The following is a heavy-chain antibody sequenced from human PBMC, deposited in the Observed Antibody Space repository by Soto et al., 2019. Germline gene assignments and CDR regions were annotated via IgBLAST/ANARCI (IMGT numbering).Heavy chain of an antibody. J-gene: IGHJ4*02. CDR3: ARAFSYYSSVGPGDIYY. D-gene: IGHD3-22*01. CDR1: GGSISSSSYY. Sequence: SETLSLTCTVSGGSISSSSYYWGWIRQPPGKGLEWIGSIYYSGSTFYNPSLKSRVTISVDTSKNQFSLKLSSITAADTTVYYCARAFSYYSSVGPGDIYYCGQETLLTVSA. CDR2: IYYSGST. V-gene: IGHV4-39*01.